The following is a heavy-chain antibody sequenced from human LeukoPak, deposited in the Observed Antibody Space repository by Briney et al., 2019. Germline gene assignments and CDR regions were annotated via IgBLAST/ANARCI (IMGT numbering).Heavy chain of an antibody. Sequence: SVTVSCKASGCTFSIYAISWVRQAPGQGLGWMGGIIPIFGTANYAQKVQGRVRITTDESTRTAYMELSSLRSEDPAVYYCARELGYCSSTSCYDGQGAFDIWGQGTMVTVSS. D-gene: IGHD2-2*01. V-gene: IGHV1-69*05. J-gene: IGHJ3*02. CDR3: ARELGYCSSTSCYDGQGAFDI. CDR1: GCTFSIYA. CDR2: IIPIFGTA.